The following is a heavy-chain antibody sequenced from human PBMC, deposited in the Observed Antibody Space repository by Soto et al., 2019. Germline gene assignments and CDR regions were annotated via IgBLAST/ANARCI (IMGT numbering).Heavy chain of an antibody. J-gene: IGHJ2*01. D-gene: IGHD2-2*02. CDR2: IWYDGSNK. V-gene: IGHV3-33*01. Sequence: QVQLVESGGGVVQPGRSLRLSCAASGFTFSSYGMHWVRQAPVKGLEWVAVIWYDGSNKYDADAVKGRFTISRDNSKNTLYMQMNSLRAEATAVYYCARCRPHGAGRYYTVEETFDLWGRGPLVTVSS. CDR1: GFTFSSYG. CDR3: ARCRPHGAGRYYTVEETFDL.